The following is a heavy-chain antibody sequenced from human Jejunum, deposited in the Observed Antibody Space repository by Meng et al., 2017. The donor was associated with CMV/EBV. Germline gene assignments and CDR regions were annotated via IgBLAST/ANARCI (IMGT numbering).Heavy chain of an antibody. CDR1: GFTFSAYG. D-gene: IGHD6-13*01. J-gene: IGHJ4*02. V-gene: IGHV3-30*03. CDR2: ISHDGSTN. CDR3: ASGYTISSPSY. Sequence: HVQLVESVGGVVQPGRSLRLTCAASGFTFSAYGMHWVRQPPGKGLEWVAFISHDGSTNYYVDSVKGRFTLSRDNSKNMLSLQINSLRTEDTAVYHCASGYTISSPSYWGQGTLVTVSS.